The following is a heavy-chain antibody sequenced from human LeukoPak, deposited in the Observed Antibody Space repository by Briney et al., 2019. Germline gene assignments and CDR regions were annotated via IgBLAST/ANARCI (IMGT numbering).Heavy chain of an antibody. CDR2: ISYDGSNK. CDR3: AKDRSPGDQYYFDY. J-gene: IGHJ4*02. D-gene: IGHD4-17*01. V-gene: IGHV3-30*04. Sequence: GRSLRLSCAASGFTFNNYAMHWVRQAPGKGLEWVAIISYDGSNKYYADSVKGRFTISRDNSKNTLYLQMNSLRAEDTAVYYCAKDRSPGDQYYFDYWGQGTLVTVSS. CDR1: GFTFNNYA.